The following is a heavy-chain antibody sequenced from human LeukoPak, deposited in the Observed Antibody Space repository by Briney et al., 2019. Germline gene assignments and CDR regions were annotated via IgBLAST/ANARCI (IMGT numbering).Heavy chain of an antibody. Sequence: PGGSLRLSCAASGFTFSTYAMSWVRQAPGKGLEWVSAMSGSGGGTYYADSVKDRFTISRDNSQNTLYLQVNSLRAEDTAVYYCARYHYYNSGSYLYWGQGTLVTVSS. J-gene: IGHJ4*02. CDR2: MSGSGGGT. CDR3: ARYHYYNSGSYLY. D-gene: IGHD3-10*01. CDR1: GFTFSTYA. V-gene: IGHV3-23*01.